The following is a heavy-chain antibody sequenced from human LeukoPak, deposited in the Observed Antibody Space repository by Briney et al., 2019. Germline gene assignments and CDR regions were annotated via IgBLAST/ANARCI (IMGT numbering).Heavy chain of an antibody. CDR2: IYPGDSDT. D-gene: IGHD3-22*01. CDR3: ARQRIFPGLLEKGKREEEGKYYDSSGYLDY. Sequence: HGESLKISCKGSGYSFTSYWIGWVRQMPGKGLEWMGIIYPGDSDTRYSPSFQGQVTISADKSISTAYLQWSSLKASDTAMYYCARQRIFPGLLEKGKREEEGKYYDSSGYLDYWGQGTLVTVSS. CDR1: GYSFTSYW. V-gene: IGHV5-51*01. J-gene: IGHJ4*02.